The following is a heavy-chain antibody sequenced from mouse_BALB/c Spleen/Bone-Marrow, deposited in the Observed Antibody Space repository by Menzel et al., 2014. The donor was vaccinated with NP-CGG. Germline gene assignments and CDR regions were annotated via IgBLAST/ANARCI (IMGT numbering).Heavy chain of an antibody. CDR1: GYAFSSYW. D-gene: IGHD2-4*01. CDR3: ARKSTMIRSAMDY. Sequence: QVHLQQPGAELVRPGSSVKISCKASGYAFSSYWMNWVKQRPGQGLEWIGQIYPGDGDTNYNGNFKGKATLTADKSSSTAYIQRSSLTSEDSAVYFCARKSTMIRSAMDYWGQGTSVTVSS. J-gene: IGHJ4*01. V-gene: IGHV1-80*01. CDR2: IYPGDGDT.